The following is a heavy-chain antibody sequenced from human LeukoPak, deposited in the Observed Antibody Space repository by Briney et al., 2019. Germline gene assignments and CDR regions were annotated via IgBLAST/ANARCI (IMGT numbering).Heavy chain of an antibody. Sequence: SETLSLTCAVYGGSFSGYYWSWIRQPPGKGLGWIGEINHSGSTNYNPSLKSRVTISVDTSKNQFSLKLSSVTAADTAVYYCASRGVSGGSPVYWGQGTLVTVSS. CDR2: INHSGST. CDR1: GGSFSGYY. CDR3: ASRGVSGGSPVY. V-gene: IGHV4-34*01. J-gene: IGHJ4*02. D-gene: IGHD2-15*01.